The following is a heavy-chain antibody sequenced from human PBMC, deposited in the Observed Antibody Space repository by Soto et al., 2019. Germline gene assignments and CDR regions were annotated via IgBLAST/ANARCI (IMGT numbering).Heavy chain of an antibody. Sequence: SETLSLTCTVSGGSISSGGYYWSWIRQHPGKGLEWIGYIYYSGSTYYNPSLKSRVTISVDTSKNQFSLKLSSVTAADTAVYYCAREPLGYCSGGSCYVPYWGQGTLVTVSS. CDR1: GGSISSGGYY. V-gene: IGHV4-31*03. J-gene: IGHJ4*02. CDR2: IYYSGST. D-gene: IGHD2-15*01. CDR3: AREPLGYCSGGSCYVPY.